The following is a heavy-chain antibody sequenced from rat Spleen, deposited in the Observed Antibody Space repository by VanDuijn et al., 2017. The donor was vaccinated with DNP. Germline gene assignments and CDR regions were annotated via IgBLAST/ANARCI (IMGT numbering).Heavy chain of an antibody. CDR2: IGFDGTNT. Sequence: EVQLVESGGGLVQTGRSLTLSCAASGFTFSDFNMAWVRQAPEKGLEWVATIGFDGTNTYYRDSVKGRFTISRDSAKSTLYLQMDSLRSEDTATYYCARWSMAFAYWGQGTLVTVSS. J-gene: IGHJ3*01. CDR1: GFTFSDFN. CDR3: ARWSMAFAY. V-gene: IGHV5-7*01. D-gene: IGHD4-2*01.